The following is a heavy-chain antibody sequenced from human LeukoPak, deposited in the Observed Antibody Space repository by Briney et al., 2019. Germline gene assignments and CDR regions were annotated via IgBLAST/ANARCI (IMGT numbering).Heavy chain of an antibody. V-gene: IGHV3-23*01. D-gene: IGHD6-6*01. J-gene: IGHJ4*02. CDR1: GFTFSSYA. CDR2: ISGSGGST. Sequence: GGSLRLSCAASGFTFSSYAMSWVRQAPGKGLEWVSAISGSGGSTYYADSVKGRFTISRDNSKNTLYLQMNSLRAEDTAVHYCAKVKSRSIAARGGYFDYWGQGTLVTVSS. CDR3: AKVKSRSIAARGGYFDY.